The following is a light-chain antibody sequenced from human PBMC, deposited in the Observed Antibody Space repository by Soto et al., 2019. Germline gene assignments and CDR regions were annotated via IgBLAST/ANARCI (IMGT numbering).Light chain of an antibody. Sequence: GGSVSTTVGASQSISRWLAWYQQEPGKVPKLLIHDASSLESGVPSRFSGSGSGTEFTLTISSLQPDDFATLYCQHYNSLLLTFGGGTKVDIK. CDR3: QHYNSLLLT. J-gene: IGKJ4*01. CDR1: QSISRW. CDR2: DAS. V-gene: IGKV1-5*01.